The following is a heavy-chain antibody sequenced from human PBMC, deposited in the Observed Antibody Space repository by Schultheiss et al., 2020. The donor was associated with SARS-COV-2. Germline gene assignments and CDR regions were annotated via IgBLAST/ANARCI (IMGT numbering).Heavy chain of an antibody. CDR1: GFTFSNAW. V-gene: IGHV3-23*01. Sequence: GGSLRLSCAASGFTFSNAWMSWVRQAPGKGLEWVSAISGSGGSTYYADSVKGRFTISRDNSKNTLYLQMNSLRAEDTAVYYCARVNDYGDYYFDYWGQGTLVTVSS. D-gene: IGHD4-17*01. CDR2: ISGSGGST. J-gene: IGHJ4*02. CDR3: ARVNDYGDYYFDY.